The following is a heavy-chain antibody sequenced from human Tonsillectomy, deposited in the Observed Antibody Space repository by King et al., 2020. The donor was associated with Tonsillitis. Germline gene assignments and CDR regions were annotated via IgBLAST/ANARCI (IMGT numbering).Heavy chain of an antibody. CDR1: GYTFTSYD. Sequence: VQLVESGAEVKKPGASVKVSCTASGYTFTSYDINWVRQATGQGLEWMGWMNPNSGNTGYAQKFQGRVTMTRNTSISTAYMELSSLRSEDTAVYYCARGVRIRYFDWLSYYFDYWGQGTLVTVSS. CDR3: ARGVRIRYFDWLSYYFDY. J-gene: IGHJ4*02. D-gene: IGHD3-9*01. CDR2: MNPNSGNT. V-gene: IGHV1-8*01.